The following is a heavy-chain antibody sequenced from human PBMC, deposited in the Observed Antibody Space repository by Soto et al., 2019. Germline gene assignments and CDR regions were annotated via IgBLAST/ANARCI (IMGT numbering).Heavy chain of an antibody. D-gene: IGHD3-10*02. CDR1: GGSISSYY. CDR2: IYYSGST. J-gene: IGHJ5*02. Sequence: SETLSLTCPVSGGSISSYYWSWIRQPPGKGLEWIGYIYYSGSTNYNPSLKSRVTISVDTSKNQFSLKLSSVTAAVSAVYYCARTLFGWGIWFDPWGQGTLVTVSS. CDR3: ARTLFGWGIWFDP. V-gene: IGHV4-59*01.